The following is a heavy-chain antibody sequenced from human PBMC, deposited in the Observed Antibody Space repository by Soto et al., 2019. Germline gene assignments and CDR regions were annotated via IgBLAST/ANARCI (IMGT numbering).Heavy chain of an antibody. V-gene: IGHV3-7*01. D-gene: IGHD6-13*01. CDR2: IKQDGSEE. CDR1: GFTFSSYW. J-gene: IGHJ6*02. Sequence: EVQLVESGGGLVQPGGSLRLSCVDSGFTFSSYWMSWVRQAPVKGLEWVGNIKQDGSEENYVDSLKGRFTISRDNAKNSMYRQRNSLRAEDTAVYYWARIAATGRGWDVWGQGTTVVVSS. CDR3: ARIAATGRGWDV.